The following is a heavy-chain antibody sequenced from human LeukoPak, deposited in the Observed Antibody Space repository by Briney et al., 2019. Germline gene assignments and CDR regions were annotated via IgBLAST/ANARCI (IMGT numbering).Heavy chain of an antibody. CDR2: ISSSGSTI. CDR3: ARRKGSSGIQLWPKDDDAFDI. V-gene: IGHV3-48*03. J-gene: IGHJ3*02. CDR1: GFTFSSYE. D-gene: IGHD5-18*01. Sequence: PGGSLRLSCAASGFTFSSYEMNWVRQAPGKGLEWVSYISSSGSTIYYADSVKGRFTISRDNAKNSLYLQMNSLRAEDTAVYYCARRKGSSGIQLWPKDDDAFDIWGERRIVSVSS.